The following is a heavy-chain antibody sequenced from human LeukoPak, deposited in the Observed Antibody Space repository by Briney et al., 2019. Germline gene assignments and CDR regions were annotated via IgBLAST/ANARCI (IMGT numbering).Heavy chain of an antibody. CDR1: GGSFSGYY. J-gene: IGHJ4*02. D-gene: IGHD5-12*01. V-gene: IGHV4-34*01. Sequence: SETLSLTCAVYGGSFSGYYWSWIRQPPGKGLEWIGEINHSGSTNYNPSLKSRVTISVDTSKNQFSLKLSSVTAADTAVYYCARAFGYSGYLGHWGQGTLVTVSS. CDR3: ARAFGYSGYLGH. CDR2: INHSGST.